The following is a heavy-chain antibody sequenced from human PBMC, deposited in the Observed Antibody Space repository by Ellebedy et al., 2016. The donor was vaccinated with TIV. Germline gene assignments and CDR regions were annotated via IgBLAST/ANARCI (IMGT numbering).Heavy chain of an antibody. CDR1: GFTFSSYG. V-gene: IGHV3-30*03. CDR2: ISYDGSNK. CDR3: ARVGVGTFDY. Sequence: GGSLRLSCAASGFTFSSYGMHWVRQAPGKGLEWVAVISYDGSNKYYADSVKSRFTISRDNSKNTLYLQMNSLRAEDTAVYYCARVGVGTFDYWGQGTLVTVSS. D-gene: IGHD2-2*01. J-gene: IGHJ4*02.